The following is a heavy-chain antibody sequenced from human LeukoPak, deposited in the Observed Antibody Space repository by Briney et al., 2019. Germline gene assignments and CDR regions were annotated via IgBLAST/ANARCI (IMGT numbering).Heavy chain of an antibody. V-gene: IGHV1-69*13. Sequence: ASVKVSCKASGGTFSSYAISWVRQAPGQGLEWMGGIIPIFGTANYAQKFQGRVTITADESTSTAYMELSSLRSEDTAVYYCARTRNYYHYMDVWGKGTTVTVSS. CDR1: GGTFSSYA. CDR2: IIPIFGTA. J-gene: IGHJ6*03. D-gene: IGHD6-6*01. CDR3: ARTRNYYHYMDV.